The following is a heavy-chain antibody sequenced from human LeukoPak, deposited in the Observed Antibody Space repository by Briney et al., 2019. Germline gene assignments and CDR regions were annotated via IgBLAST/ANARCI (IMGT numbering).Heavy chain of an antibody. J-gene: IGHJ5*02. D-gene: IGHD4-17*01. CDR3: ATTQRFDP. CDR2: ISYDGSNK. CDR1: GFTFSSYG. Sequence: GGSLRLSCAASGFTFSSYGMHWVRQAPGKGLEWVAVISYDGSNKYYADSVKGRFTISRDNSKNTLYLQMNSLRAEDTAVYYCATTQRFDPWGQGTLVTVSS. V-gene: IGHV3-30*03.